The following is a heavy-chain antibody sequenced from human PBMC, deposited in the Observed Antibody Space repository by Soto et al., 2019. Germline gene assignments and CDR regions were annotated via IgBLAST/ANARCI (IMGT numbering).Heavy chain of an antibody. CDR2: NYYSGIT. J-gene: IGHJ6*02. D-gene: IGHD6-6*01. CDR1: GGSISSGGYY. CDR3: ARGSSIAGLYYGMDV. Sequence: QVQLQESGPGLVKPSQTLSLTCTVSGGSISSGGYYWTWIRQHPGKGLEWIGYNYYSGITYYNPSLKRRVTISLATSKNQFSLKLSSVTAADTAVYYCARGSSIAGLYYGMDVWGQGTTVTVSS. V-gene: IGHV4-31*03.